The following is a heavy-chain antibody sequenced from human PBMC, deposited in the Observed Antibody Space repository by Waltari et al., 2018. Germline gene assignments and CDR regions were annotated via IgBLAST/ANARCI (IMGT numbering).Heavy chain of an antibody. CDR1: GGSISSXSYY. J-gene: IGHJ4*02. V-gene: IGHV4-39*01. Sequence: QLQLXESGPGLVKPSETLSLTXPVSGGSISSXSYYWGWIRQPPGKGLEWIGSIYYSGSTYYNXSLKSRVTXSVDXSKXQFSLXLXSVTAADTXXYYWXSPKGSSGWXXRNYCDYXGQGTLVTVXS. CDR2: IYYSGST. D-gene: IGHD6-19*01. CDR3: XSPKGSSGWXXRNYCDY.